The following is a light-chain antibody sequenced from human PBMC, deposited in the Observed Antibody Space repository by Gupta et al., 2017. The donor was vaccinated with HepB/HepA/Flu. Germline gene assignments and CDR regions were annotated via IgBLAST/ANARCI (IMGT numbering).Light chain of an antibody. CDR1: SSDVGGYNT. J-gene: IGLJ2*01. CDR2: EVS. V-gene: IGLV2-8*01. Sequence: SALTQPPYASGSPGQSVTIPCTGTSSDVGGYNTVCCYQQHPGKAHKLRSYEVSKRPAGVADRLSGSKAGNTSSLTVSGLQADDEADYYCSSYAGSNNVVFCGGTKLTVL. CDR3: SSYAGSNNVV.